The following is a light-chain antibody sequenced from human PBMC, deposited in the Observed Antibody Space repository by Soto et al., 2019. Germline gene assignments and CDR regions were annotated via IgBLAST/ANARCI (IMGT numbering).Light chain of an antibody. CDR1: QSVDNY. Sequence: IVLTQSPATLSLSPGERVTLSCRASQSVDNYLGWYQQKPGRAPRLLIYDASNRATGIPARFSGSGSGTDFTLTISSLEPEDSAVYYCQQRGNWPPKYTFGQGTKLEIK. CDR3: QQRGNWPPKYT. CDR2: DAS. J-gene: IGKJ2*01. V-gene: IGKV3-11*01.